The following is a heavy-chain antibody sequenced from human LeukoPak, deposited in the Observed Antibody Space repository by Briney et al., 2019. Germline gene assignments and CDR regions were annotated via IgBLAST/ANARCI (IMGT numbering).Heavy chain of an antibody. V-gene: IGHV4-34*01. CDR2: INHSGYT. CDR1: GVSFDDYY. D-gene: IGHD2-21*02. Sequence: SETLSLTCAVSGVSFDDYYWSCVRQTPGEGLEWIGEINHSGYTNDSPSLKSRVTLSIDTSRKQFSLNLRSVTVADTGIYYCTRMTAGHDYWGQGTLVTVSS. CDR3: TRMTAGHDY. J-gene: IGHJ4*02.